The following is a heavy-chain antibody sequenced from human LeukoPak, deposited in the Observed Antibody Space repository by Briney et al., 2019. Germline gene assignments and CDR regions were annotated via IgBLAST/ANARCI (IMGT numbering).Heavy chain of an antibody. V-gene: IGHV1-18*01. CDR2: ISAYNGNT. Sequence: ASVKVSCKASGYTFTSYDINWVRQATGQGLEWMGWISAYNGNTGYAQKLQGRVTMTTDTSTSTAYMELRSLTSDDTAVYYCARGAGTTLLGWPHWGQGTLVTVSS. CDR1: GYTFTSYD. D-gene: IGHD1-1*01. CDR3: ARGAGTTLLGWPH. J-gene: IGHJ4*02.